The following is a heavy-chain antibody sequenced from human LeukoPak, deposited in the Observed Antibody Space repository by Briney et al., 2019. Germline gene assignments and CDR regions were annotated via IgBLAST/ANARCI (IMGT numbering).Heavy chain of an antibody. CDR3: ARAYGLDAFDI. CDR1: GGSISSYY. CDR2: IYYSGST. J-gene: IGHJ3*02. D-gene: IGHD4-17*01. V-gene: IGHV4-59*01. Sequence: PSETLSLTCTVSGGSISSYYWSWIRQPPGKGLEWIGYIYYSGSTNYNPSLKSRVTISVDTSENQFSLKLSSVTAADTAVYYCARAYGLDAFDIWGQGTMVTVSS.